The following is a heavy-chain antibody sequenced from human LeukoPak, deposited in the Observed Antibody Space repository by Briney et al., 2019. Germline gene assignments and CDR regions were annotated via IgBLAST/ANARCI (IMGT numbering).Heavy chain of an antibody. J-gene: IGHJ6*02. Sequence: SETLSLTCTVSGGSISSSSYYWGWIRQPPGKGLEWIGSIYYSGSTYYNPSLKSRVTISVDTSKNQFSPKLSSVTAADTAVYYCARDRVDRLGGNFKAIYYYYGMDVWGQGTTVTVSS. CDR1: GGSISSSSYY. V-gene: IGHV4-39*07. CDR2: IYYSGST. CDR3: ARDRVDRLGGNFKAIYYYYGMDV. D-gene: IGHD4-23*01.